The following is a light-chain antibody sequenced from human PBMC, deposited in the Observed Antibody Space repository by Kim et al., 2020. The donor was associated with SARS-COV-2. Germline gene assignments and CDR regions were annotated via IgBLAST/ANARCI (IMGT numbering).Light chain of an antibody. CDR1: QSISSW. CDR3: QQYNSYSAT. V-gene: IGKV1-5*01. CDR2: DAS. Sequence: GDGVTIPCRASQSISSWLAWYQQKPGKAPKLLIYDASSLESGVPSRFSGSGSGTEFTLTISSLQPDDFATYYRQQYNSYSATFGQGTKVDIK. J-gene: IGKJ1*01.